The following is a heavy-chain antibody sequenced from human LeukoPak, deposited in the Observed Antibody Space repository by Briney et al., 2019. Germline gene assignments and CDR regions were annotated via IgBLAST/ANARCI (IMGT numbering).Heavy chain of an antibody. J-gene: IGHJ6*02. V-gene: IGHV4-59*08. Sequence: SETQTLTCTVSVGPISIYHWSCIRQPPGKGLEGTGYFYYSGSTNYNPSLKSRVTISVDTSKNQFSLELSSVTAADTAVYYCARHRVPMVRGAYRNYYYYYGMDVWGQGTTVTVSS. CDR1: VGPISIYH. CDR2: FYYSGST. D-gene: IGHD3-10*01. CDR3: ARHRVPMVRGAYRNYYYYYGMDV.